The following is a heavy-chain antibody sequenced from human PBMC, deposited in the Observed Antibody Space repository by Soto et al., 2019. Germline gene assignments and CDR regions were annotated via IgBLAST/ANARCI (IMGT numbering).Heavy chain of an antibody. CDR2: IKGDGSDK. J-gene: IGHJ4*02. CDR3: SRCGLFAARDY. Sequence: GGSLRLSCAASGFDFNNYWMSWVRQSPGIGLQWVASIKGDGSDKNYVDSVKGRFTISRDNAKHSLYLQMSNLRADDTAVYFCSRCGLFAARDYWGQGTLVTVSS. D-gene: IGHD6-25*01. V-gene: IGHV3-7*05. CDR1: GFDFNNYW.